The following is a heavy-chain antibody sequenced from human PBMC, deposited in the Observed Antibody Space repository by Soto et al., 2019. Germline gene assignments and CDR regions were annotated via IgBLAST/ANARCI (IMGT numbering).Heavy chain of an antibody. CDR1: VASFGSGSFY. CDR3: ARVSTYYFDSSGSYTSDY. Sequence: SETLSLTCTVSVASFGSGSFYWSWIRQPPGKGLEWIGYVFFSGSTNYNPSLKSRVTISIDTSKNQFSLKLISVTAADTAVYYCARVSTYYFDSSGSYTSDYWGQGTLVTVSS. CDR2: VFFSGST. V-gene: IGHV4-61*01. J-gene: IGHJ4*02. D-gene: IGHD3-22*01.